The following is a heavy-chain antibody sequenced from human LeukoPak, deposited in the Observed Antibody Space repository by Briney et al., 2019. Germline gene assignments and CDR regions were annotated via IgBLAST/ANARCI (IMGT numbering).Heavy chain of an antibody. CDR1: GGSISSYY. Sequence: TSETLSLTCTVSGGSISSYYWSWIRQPPGKGLEWFGYIYYSGSTNYNPSLKSRVTISVDTSKNQFSLKLSSVTAAGMAVYYSAAPDALYYDSSGYFDSYFDYWGQGTLVTVSS. CDR2: IYYSGST. CDR3: AAPDALYYDSSGYFDSYFDY. D-gene: IGHD3-22*01. V-gene: IGHV4-59*08. J-gene: IGHJ4*02.